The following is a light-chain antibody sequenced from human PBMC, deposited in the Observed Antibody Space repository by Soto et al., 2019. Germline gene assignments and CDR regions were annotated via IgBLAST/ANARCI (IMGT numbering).Light chain of an antibody. CDR1: SSDVGNYDY. Sequence: QSALTQPRSVSGSPGQSVTISCTGASSDVGNYDYVSWYQQHPGKAPKLMMFDVSKRPSGVPDRFCGSKSGNTASLNISGLQAEDEADYYCCSYAGSYTFVVFGGGTKVTVL. CDR2: DVS. J-gene: IGLJ2*01. CDR3: CSYAGSYTFVV. V-gene: IGLV2-11*01.